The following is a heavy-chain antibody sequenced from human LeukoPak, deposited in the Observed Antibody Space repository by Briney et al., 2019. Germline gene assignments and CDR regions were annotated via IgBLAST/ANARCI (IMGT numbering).Heavy chain of an antibody. CDR2: INHSGST. J-gene: IGHJ4*02. V-gene: IGHV4-34*01. CDR1: GGSFSGYY. Sequence: SETLSLTCAVYGGSFSGYYWSWIRQPPGKGLEWIGEINHSGSTNYNPSLKSRVTISVDTSKNQFSLKLSSVTAADTAVYYCARFSAGNSSSWFPTYYFDYWGQGTLVTVSS. D-gene: IGHD6-13*01. CDR3: ARFSAGNSSSWFPTYYFDY.